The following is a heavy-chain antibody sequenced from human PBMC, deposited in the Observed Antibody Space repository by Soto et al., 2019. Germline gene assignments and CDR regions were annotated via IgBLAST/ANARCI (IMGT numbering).Heavy chain of an antibody. J-gene: IGHJ4*02. CDR2: IITIFGTA. CDR1: GGTFSSYA. V-gene: IGHV1-69*13. D-gene: IGHD6-6*01. Sequence: SVKVSCKASGGTFSSYAISWVRQAPGQGLKWMGGIITIFGTANYAQKFQGRVTITADESTSTAYMELSSQRSEDAAVYYCVCDPRARGGSPYYYDYWGQETLVIV. CDR3: VCDPRARGGSPYYYDY.